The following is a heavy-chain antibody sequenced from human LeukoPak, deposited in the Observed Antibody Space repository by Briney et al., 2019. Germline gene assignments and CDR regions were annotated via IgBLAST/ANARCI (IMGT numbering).Heavy chain of an antibody. CDR3: ARARASYNPFDY. V-gene: IGHV3-23*01. CDR2: ISGGGDST. D-gene: IGHD5-24*01. CDR1: GFTLSSYW. Sequence: GGSLRLSCVASGFTLSSYWMSWVRQAPGKGLEWVSTISGGGDSTYYADSVKGRFTISRDNSKNTLYLQLNSLRAEDTAVYYCARARASYNPFDYWGQGTLVTVSS. J-gene: IGHJ4*02.